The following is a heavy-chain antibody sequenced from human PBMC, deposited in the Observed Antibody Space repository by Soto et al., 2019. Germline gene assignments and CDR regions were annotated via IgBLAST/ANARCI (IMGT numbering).Heavy chain of an antibody. CDR2: INSDGSST. CDR1: GFTFSSYW. V-gene: IGHV3-74*01. J-gene: IGHJ6*03. D-gene: IGHD2-2*01. CDR3: AKGGGCSSTSCYAPSSYYYYYMDV. Sequence: GGSLRLSCAASGFTFSSYWMHWVRQAPGKGLVWVSRINSDGSSTNYADSVKGRFTISRDNAKNTLYLQMNSLRAEDTAVYYCAKGGGCSSTSCYAPSSYYYYYMDVWGKGTTVTVSS.